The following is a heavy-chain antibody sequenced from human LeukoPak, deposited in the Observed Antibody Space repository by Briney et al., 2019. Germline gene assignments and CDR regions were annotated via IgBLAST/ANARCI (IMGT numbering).Heavy chain of an antibody. CDR3: ARERTTYYYDSSGYPGEG. J-gene: IGHJ4*02. Sequence: SVKVSCKASGGTFSSYAISWVRQAPGQGLEWVGMVIPIFGTANYAQKFQGRVTITTDESTSTAYMELSSLRSEDTAVYYCARERTTYYYDSSGYPGEGWGQGTLVTVSS. CDR2: VIPIFGTA. D-gene: IGHD3-22*01. V-gene: IGHV1-69*05. CDR1: GGTFSSYA.